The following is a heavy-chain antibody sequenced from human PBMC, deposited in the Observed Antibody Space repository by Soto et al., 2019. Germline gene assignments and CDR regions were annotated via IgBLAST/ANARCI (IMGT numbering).Heavy chain of an antibody. Sequence: PGESLKISCKGSGYSFPNYWIGWVRQMPGKGLEWMGIIFPGDSDTRYSPSFQGQVTISADKSISTAYLQWSSLKASDTAIYYCARMGWHSLSARFDYWGQGTLVTVSS. J-gene: IGHJ4*02. CDR3: ARMGWHSLSARFDY. CDR2: IFPGDSDT. CDR1: GYSFPNYW. V-gene: IGHV5-51*01. D-gene: IGHD2-15*01.